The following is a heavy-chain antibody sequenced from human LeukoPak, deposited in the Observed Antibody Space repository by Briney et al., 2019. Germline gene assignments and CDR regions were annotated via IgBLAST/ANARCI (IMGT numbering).Heavy chain of an antibody. D-gene: IGHD6-13*01. V-gene: IGHV3-23*01. CDR1: GFTFSSNY. CDR2: ISGSGGST. Sequence: GGSLRLSCAASGFTFSSNYMSWVRQAPGKGLEWVSVISGSGGSTYYADSVKGRFTISRDNSKNTLYLQMNSLRAEDTAVYYCAGAAAGIYYYMDVWGKGTTVTVSS. J-gene: IGHJ6*03. CDR3: AGAAAGIYYYMDV.